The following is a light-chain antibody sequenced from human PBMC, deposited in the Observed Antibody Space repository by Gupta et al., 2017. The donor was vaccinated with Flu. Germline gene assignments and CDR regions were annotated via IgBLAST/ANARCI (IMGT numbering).Light chain of an antibody. Sequence: EIVLTPSPGTLSLSPGERATLSCRASQTVSSNYVSWYQQRPGQAPRLLIYGASTRGTGIPDRFSGSASGTDFTLTISRLEPEDFAVYYCQQYGSSPYTFGQGTKLDIK. CDR2: GAS. J-gene: IGKJ2*01. V-gene: IGKV3-20*01. CDR1: QTVSSNY. CDR3: QQYGSSPYT.